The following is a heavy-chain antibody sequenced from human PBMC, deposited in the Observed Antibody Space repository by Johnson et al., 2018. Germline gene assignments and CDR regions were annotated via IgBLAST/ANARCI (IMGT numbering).Heavy chain of an antibody. J-gene: IGHJ4*02. CDR3: ARGLGNTAMAPDGIGY. V-gene: IGHV3-74*01. D-gene: IGHD5-18*01. Sequence: ESGGGLVRPGGSLRLSCVASGFTFRNYWIHWVRQTSGKGRVWVSRIKGDGSRTDYADSVKGRFTISRDNAKNTLYMEMNTLRVEDTAVYYCARGLGNTAMAPDGIGYWGQGTLVTVSS. CDR1: GFTFRNYW. CDR2: IKGDGSRT.